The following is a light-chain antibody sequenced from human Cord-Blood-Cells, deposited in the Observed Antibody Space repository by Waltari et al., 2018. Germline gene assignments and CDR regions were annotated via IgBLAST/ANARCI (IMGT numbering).Light chain of an antibody. CDR2: DAS. J-gene: IGKJ4*01. CDR1: QSVSSY. CDR3: QQRSNWPLLT. V-gene: IGKV3-11*01. Sequence: EIVLTQSPATLSLSPGERATLPCRASQSVSSYLAWYQQKPGQAPRLLIYDASNRATGIPARFSGSGSGTDFTLTISSLEPEDFAVYYCQQRSNWPLLTFGRGTKVEIK.